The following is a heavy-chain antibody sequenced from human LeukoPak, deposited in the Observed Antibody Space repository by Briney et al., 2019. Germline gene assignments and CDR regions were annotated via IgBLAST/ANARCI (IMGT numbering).Heavy chain of an antibody. Sequence: PGGSLRLSCAASGFTFSSYAMSLLRQAPGKGLEWVSAISGSGGSTYYADSVKGRFTISRDNSKNTLYLQMNSLRAEDTAVYYCAKSIGWLGPGYYFDYWGQGTLVTVPS. CDR1: GFTFSSYA. CDR3: AKSIGWLGPGYYFDY. CDR2: ISGSGGST. V-gene: IGHV3-23*01. D-gene: IGHD6-19*01. J-gene: IGHJ4*02.